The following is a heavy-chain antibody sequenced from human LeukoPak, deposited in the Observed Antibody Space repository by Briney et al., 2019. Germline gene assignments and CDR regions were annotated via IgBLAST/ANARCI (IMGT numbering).Heavy chain of an antibody. D-gene: IGHD3-22*01. CDR3: ASAKGKSYYYDSSGYYGGYYYYYMDV. CDR2: IYHSGST. CDR1: GYSISSGYY. Sequence: SETLSLTCTVSGYSISSGYYWGWIRQPPGKGLEWIGSIYHSGSTYYNPSLKSRVTISVDTSKNQFSLKLSSVTAADTAVYYCASAKGKSYYYDSSGYYGGYYYYYMDVWGKGTTVTVSS. J-gene: IGHJ6*03. V-gene: IGHV4-38-2*02.